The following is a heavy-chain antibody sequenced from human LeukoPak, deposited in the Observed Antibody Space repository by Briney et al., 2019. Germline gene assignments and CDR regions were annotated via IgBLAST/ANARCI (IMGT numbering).Heavy chain of an antibody. V-gene: IGHV1-69*06. CDR1: GDTFSTYV. D-gene: IGHD1-7*01. CDR2: IIPIFGTT. J-gene: IGHJ4*02. CDR3: ARGQENYGYTFDY. Sequence: GASVKVSCKASGDTFSTYVISWVRQAPGQGLEWMGGIIPIFGTTNYAQKFQGRVTITADKSTSTAYMELSSLRFEDTAVYYCARGQENYGYTFDYWGQGTLVTVSS.